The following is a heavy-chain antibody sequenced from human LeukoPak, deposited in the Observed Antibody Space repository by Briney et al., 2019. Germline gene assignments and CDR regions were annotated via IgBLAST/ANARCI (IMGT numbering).Heavy chain of an antibody. CDR2: IYYSGST. V-gene: IGHV4-30-4*01. CDR1: GGPISSGDYY. J-gene: IGHJ4*02. CDR3: ASSKRGTTMVDFDY. Sequence: PSQTLSLPCTVSGGPISSGDYYWSWLRQPPGKGLEWIGYIYYSGSTYYNPSLKSRVTMSVDTSKNQFSLKLGSVTAADTAVYYCASSKRGTTMVDFDYWGQGTLVTVSS. D-gene: IGHD5-18*01.